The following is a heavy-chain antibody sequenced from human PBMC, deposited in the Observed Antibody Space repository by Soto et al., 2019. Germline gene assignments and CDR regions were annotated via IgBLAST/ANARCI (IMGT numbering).Heavy chain of an antibody. CDR2: IYYSGST. D-gene: IGHD3-9*01. CDR3: ARATYYDILTGPESAYFQH. Sequence: SETLSLTCTVSGGCISSGGYYWSWIRQHPGKGLEWIGYIYYSGSTYYNPSLKSRVTISVDTSKNQFSLKLSSVTAADTAVYYCARATYYDILTGPESAYFQHWGQGTLVTVSS. V-gene: IGHV4-31*03. CDR1: GGCISSGGYY. J-gene: IGHJ1*01.